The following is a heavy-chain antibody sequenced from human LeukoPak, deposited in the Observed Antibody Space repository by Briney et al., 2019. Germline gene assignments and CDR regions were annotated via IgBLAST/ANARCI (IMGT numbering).Heavy chain of an antibody. Sequence: SGPTLVNPTRTLTLTCTFSGFSLNTSAVGVGWIRQPPGKALEWLALIYWDDNKRYSPSLKRRLTFTKDTSKSQVVLTMTNMDPVDTATYFCAHSKSRYSNTWGAFDYWGPGTPVTVSS. CDR3: AHSKSRYSNTWGAFDY. CDR1: GFSLNTSAVG. D-gene: IGHD2-21*01. V-gene: IGHV2-5*02. CDR2: IYWDDNK. J-gene: IGHJ4*02.